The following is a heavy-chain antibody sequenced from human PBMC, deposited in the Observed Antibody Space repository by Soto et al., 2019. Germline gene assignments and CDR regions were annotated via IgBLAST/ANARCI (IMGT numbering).Heavy chain of an antibody. CDR1: GLTFNSYA. Sequence: GGSLRLSCAASGLTFNSYAMSWVRQAPGKGLEWVSSVTATGGATYYAGSVKGRFTISRDNSKNTLYLQMNSLTAEDTAVYYCASTPYTSSEPFDSWGQGTLVTVSS. J-gene: IGHJ4*02. CDR3: ASTPYTSSEPFDS. CDR2: VTATGGAT. V-gene: IGHV3-23*01. D-gene: IGHD2-2*01.